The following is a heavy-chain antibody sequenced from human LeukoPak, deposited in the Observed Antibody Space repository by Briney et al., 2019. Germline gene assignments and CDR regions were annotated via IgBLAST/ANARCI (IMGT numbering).Heavy chain of an antibody. CDR3: VRGVTTGPLGDAFDI. D-gene: IGHD2-21*02. CDR2: INHSGST. J-gene: IGHJ3*02. V-gene: IGHV4-34*01. CDR1: GGSFSGYY. Sequence: SETLSLTCAVYGGSFSGYYWSWIRQPPGKGLELIGEINHSGSTNYNPSLRSRVTISVDTSKNQFSLKLSSVTAADTAVYYCVRGVTTGPLGDAFDIWGQGTMVTVSS.